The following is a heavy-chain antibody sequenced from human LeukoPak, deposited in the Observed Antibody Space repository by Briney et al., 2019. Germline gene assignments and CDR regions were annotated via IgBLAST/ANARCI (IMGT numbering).Heavy chain of an antibody. J-gene: IGHJ4*02. Sequence: GESLKISCKGSGYSFTTYWIGWVRQMPGKGLEWMGIIYPGDSDTRYSPSFQGQVTISADKSISTAYLQWRSLKASDTAMYYCARQESAYYDFWSGYFDYWGQGTLVTVSS. CDR2: IYPGDSDT. D-gene: IGHD3-3*01. V-gene: IGHV5-51*01. CDR3: ARQESAYYDFWSGYFDY. CDR1: GYSFTTYW.